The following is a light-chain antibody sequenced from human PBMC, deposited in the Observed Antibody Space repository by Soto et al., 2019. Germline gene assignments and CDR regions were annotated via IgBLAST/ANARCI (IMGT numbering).Light chain of an antibody. CDR3: QSYDSSLSGYV. Sequence: QSVLTQPPSVSGAPGQRVTISCTGSSSNIGAGYDEHLYQQLPGTAPKVLIYGNSNRPSGVPHRFSGSKSGTSASLAITGLQAEEEADYYCQSYDSSLSGYVFGTGTKVTVL. V-gene: IGLV1-40*01. J-gene: IGLJ1*01. CDR2: GNS. CDR1: SSNIGAGYD.